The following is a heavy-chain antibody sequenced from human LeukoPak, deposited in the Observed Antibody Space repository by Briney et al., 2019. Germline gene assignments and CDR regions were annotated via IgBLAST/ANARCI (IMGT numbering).Heavy chain of an antibody. CDR1: DDSITIYY. CDR3: ARGEDCSGGSCYSIFDY. CDR2: MYHSGST. Sequence: PSETLSLTCTVSDDSITIYYWGWIRQPPEKGLEWIGSMYHSGSTYYNPSLKSRVTISVDTSKNQFSLKLTSVTAADTAVYYCARGEDCSGGSCYSIFDYWGQGTLVTVSS. D-gene: IGHD2-15*01. J-gene: IGHJ4*02. V-gene: IGHV4-39*01.